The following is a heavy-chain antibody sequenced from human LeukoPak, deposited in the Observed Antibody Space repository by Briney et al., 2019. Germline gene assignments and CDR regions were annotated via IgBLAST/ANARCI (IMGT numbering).Heavy chain of an antibody. CDR2: ISGSGGST. J-gene: IGHJ4*02. D-gene: IGHD1-26*01. CDR3: AKDFYRFDY. CDR1: GFTFSSYA. Sequence: GGSLRLSCAASGFTFSSYAMSWVRQAPGKGLEWVSAISGSGGSTYYADSVKGRFTISRDNSKNTLYLQMNSLRVADTAIYYCAKDFYRFDYWGQGTLVTVSS. V-gene: IGHV3-23*01.